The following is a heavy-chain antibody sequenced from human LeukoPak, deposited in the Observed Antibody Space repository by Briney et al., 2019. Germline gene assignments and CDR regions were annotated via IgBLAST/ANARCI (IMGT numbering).Heavy chain of an antibody. CDR2: ISYDGSNK. CDR1: GFTFSSYA. V-gene: IGHV3-30*04. CDR3: ARDGSGYSYGYADY. D-gene: IGHD5-18*01. J-gene: IGHJ4*02. Sequence: GSLRLSCAASGFTFSSYAMHWVRQAPGKGLEWVAVISYDGSNKYYADSVKGRFTISRDNSKNTLYLQMNSLRAEDTAVYYCARDGSGYSYGYADYWGQGTLVTVSS.